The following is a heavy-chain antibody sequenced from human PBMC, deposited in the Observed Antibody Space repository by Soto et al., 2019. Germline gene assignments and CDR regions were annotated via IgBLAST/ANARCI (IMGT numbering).Heavy chain of an antibody. CDR1: GFTFDDYA. J-gene: IGHJ4*02. CDR3: AKVALQFEYYFDY. CDR2: ISWNSGSI. D-gene: IGHD4-4*01. Sequence: GGSLRLSCAASGFTFDDYAMHWVRQAPGKGLEWVSGISWNSGSIGYADSVKGRFTISRDNAKNSLYLQMNSLRAEDTALYYCAKVALQFEYYFDYWGQGTLVTVSS. V-gene: IGHV3-9*01.